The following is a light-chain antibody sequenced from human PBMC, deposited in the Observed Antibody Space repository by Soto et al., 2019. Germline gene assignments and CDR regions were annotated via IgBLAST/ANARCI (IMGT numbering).Light chain of an antibody. CDR2: NAS. V-gene: IGKV1-5*03. J-gene: IGKJ2*01. Sequence: DIQMTQSPSTLSSSVGDRVTITCRATQDFHNWLACYQHKPGQAPKVLIYNASNLESGVPSRFSGRVCGTEFTLTISLLQPDDFANYYFQQDNSYVYTLGQGTKLEIK. CDR3: QQDNSYVYT. CDR1: QDFHNW.